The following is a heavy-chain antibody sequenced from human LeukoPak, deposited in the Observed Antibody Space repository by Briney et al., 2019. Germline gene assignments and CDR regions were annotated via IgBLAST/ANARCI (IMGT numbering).Heavy chain of an antibody. CDR2: IYSGGST. CDR3: ARIGWCSGGSCYGDAFDI. CDR1: GFTVSSNY. Sequence: GGSLRLSCAASGFTVSSNYMSWVRQAPGKGLELVSVIYSGGSTYYADSVKGRFTISRDNSKNTLYLQMNSLRAEDTAVYYGARIGWCSGGSCYGDAFDIWGQGTMVTVSS. J-gene: IGHJ3*02. D-gene: IGHD2-15*01. V-gene: IGHV3-53*01.